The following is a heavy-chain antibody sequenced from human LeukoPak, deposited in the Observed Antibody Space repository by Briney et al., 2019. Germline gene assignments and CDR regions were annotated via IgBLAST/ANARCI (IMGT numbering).Heavy chain of an antibody. CDR3: AKELYTTSDFYYGIDI. Sequence: PGGSLRLSCAASGFTFKTYAITWVRQAPGKGLEWVSTISGSGNGEGVLSYGDSVKGRFTISRDNSMKTVFLQMNSLRVEDTAVYFCAKELYTTSDFYYGIDIWGQGTTVTVS. J-gene: IGHJ6*02. CDR2: ISGSGNGEGVL. CDR1: GFTFKTYA. V-gene: IGHV3-23*01. D-gene: IGHD1-1*01.